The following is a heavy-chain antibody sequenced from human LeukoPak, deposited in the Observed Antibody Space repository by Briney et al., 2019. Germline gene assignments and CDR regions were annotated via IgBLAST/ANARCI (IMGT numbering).Heavy chain of an antibody. Sequence: GGSLRLSCAAPGFTFSSYEMNWVRQAPGKGLEWVSVIYSGGSTYYADSVKGRFTISRDNSKNTLYLQMNSLRAEDTAVYYCARGPVRGVIKYWGQGTLVTVSS. J-gene: IGHJ4*02. V-gene: IGHV3-53*01. CDR3: ARGPVRGVIKY. CDR2: IYSGGST. CDR1: GFTFSSYE. D-gene: IGHD3-10*02.